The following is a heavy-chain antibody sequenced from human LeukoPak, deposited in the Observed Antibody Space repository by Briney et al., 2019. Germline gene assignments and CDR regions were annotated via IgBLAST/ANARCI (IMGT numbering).Heavy chain of an antibody. CDR3: ANPTEPATTVTSSGYMDV. CDR2: ISGSGGSR. V-gene: IGHV3-23*01. J-gene: IGHJ6*03. D-gene: IGHD4-11*01. CDR1: GFTFSRYA. Sequence: GGSLRLSCAASGFTFSRYAMSWVRQAPGKGLEWVSGISGSGGSRYYADSVKGRFTISRDNAKNSLYLQMNSLRAEDSAVYYCANPTEPATTVTSSGYMDVWGKGTTVTVSS.